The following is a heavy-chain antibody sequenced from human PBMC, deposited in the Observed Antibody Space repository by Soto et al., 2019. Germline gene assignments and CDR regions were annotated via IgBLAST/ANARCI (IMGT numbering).Heavy chain of an antibody. Sequence: QVQLQQWGAGLLKPSETLSLTCAVYGGSFSGYYWSWIRQPPGKGLEWIGEINHSGSTNYNPSLKSRVTXSXDXXKNQFSLKLSSVTAADTAVYYCARGRAAAAFPFDIWGQGTMVTVSS. V-gene: IGHV4-34*01. J-gene: IGHJ3*02. D-gene: IGHD6-13*01. CDR3: ARGRAAAAFPFDI. CDR2: INHSGST. CDR1: GGSFSGYY.